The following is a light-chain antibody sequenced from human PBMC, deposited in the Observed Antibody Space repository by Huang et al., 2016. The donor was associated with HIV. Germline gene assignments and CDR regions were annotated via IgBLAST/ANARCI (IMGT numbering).Light chain of an antibody. V-gene: IGKV3-11*01. Sequence: EIVLTQSPATLSLSPGERATLSCRASQRVSSYLAWYQQKPGQAPRLLIYDASNRATGIPARFSGSGSGTDFTLTISSREPEDFAVYYCQQRSNWPGFTFGPGTKVDIK. J-gene: IGKJ3*01. CDR1: QRVSSY. CDR2: DAS. CDR3: QQRSNWPGFT.